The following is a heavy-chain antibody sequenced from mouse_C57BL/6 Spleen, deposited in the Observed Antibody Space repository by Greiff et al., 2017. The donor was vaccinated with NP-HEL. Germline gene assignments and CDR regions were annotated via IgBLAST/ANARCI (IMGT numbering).Heavy chain of an antibody. V-gene: IGHV1-69*01. CDR1: GYTFTSYW. D-gene: IGHD2-1*01. J-gene: IGHJ3*01. CDR3: AREGDGNYGWFAY. Sequence: QVQLQQPGAELVMPGASVKLSCKASGYTFTSYWMHWVKQRPGQGLEWIGEIDPSDSYTNYNQKFKGKSTLTVDKSSSTAYMQLSSLTSEDSAVYYCAREGDGNYGWFAYWGQGTLVTVSA. CDR2: IDPSDSYT.